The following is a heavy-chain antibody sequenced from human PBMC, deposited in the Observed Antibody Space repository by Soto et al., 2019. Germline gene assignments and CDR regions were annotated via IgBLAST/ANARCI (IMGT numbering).Heavy chain of an antibody. Sequence: SETLSLTCTVSGGSISSYYWSWIRQPPGRGLEWIGYISYSGSTNYNPSLKSRVTISVDTSKNQFSLKLSSVTAADTAVYYCARRSLYYDILTGYYLSAFDIWGQGTMVNVSS. CDR1: GGSISSYY. J-gene: IGHJ3*02. V-gene: IGHV4-59*08. D-gene: IGHD3-9*01. CDR2: ISYSGST. CDR3: ARRSLYYDILTGYYLSAFDI.